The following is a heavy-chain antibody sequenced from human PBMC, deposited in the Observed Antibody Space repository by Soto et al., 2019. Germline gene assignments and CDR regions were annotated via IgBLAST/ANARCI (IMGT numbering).Heavy chain of an antibody. J-gene: IGHJ3*02. CDR3: AKDLIAVAGAARDDAFDI. Sequence: GGSLRLSCAASGFTFSSYAMSWVRQAPGKGLEWVSAISGSGGSTYYADSVKGRFTISRDNSKNTLYLQMNSLRAEDTAVYYCAKDLIAVAGAARDDAFDIWGQGTMVTVSS. D-gene: IGHD6-19*01. V-gene: IGHV3-23*01. CDR1: GFTFSSYA. CDR2: ISGSGGST.